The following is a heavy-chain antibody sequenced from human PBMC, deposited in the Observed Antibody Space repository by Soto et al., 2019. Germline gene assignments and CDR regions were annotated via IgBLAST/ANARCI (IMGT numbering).Heavy chain of an antibody. CDR1: GFSLSTSGVG. J-gene: IGHJ5*02. V-gene: IGHV2-5*02. D-gene: IGHD3-9*01. CDR2: IYWDDDK. CDR3: AHSSEWLRYFDSSFDP. Sequence: SGPTLVKPTQTLTLTCTFSGFSLSTSGVGVGWIRQPPGKALEWLALIYWDDDKRYSPSLKSRLTITKDTSKNQVVLTMTNMDPVDTATYYCAHSSEWLRYFDSSFDPWGQGTLVTVSS.